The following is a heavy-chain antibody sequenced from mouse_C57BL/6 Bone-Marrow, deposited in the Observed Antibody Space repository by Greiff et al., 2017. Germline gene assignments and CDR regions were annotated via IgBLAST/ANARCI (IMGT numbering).Heavy chain of an antibody. CDR3: ARGRYYSGSGLAWFAY. V-gene: IGHV1-64*01. D-gene: IGHD1-1*01. CDR2: IHPTSGST. J-gene: IGHJ3*01. CDR1: GYTFTSYW. Sequence: QVQLQQPGAELVKPGASVKLSCKASGYTFTSYWMHWVKQRPGQGLEWIGMIHPTSGSTNYNEKFKSKATLTVDKSSSTAYMQLSSLTSEDSAVYYCARGRYYSGSGLAWFAYWGQGTLVTVSA.